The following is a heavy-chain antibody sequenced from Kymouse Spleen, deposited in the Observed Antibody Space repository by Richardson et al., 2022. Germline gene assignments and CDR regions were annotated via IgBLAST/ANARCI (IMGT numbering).Heavy chain of an antibody. CDR3: TRQNWNYAFDI. D-gene: IGHD1-7*01. J-gene: IGHJ3*02. CDR2: IRSKANSYAT. CDR1: GFTFSGSA. V-gene: IGHV3-73*02. Sequence: EVQLVESGGGLVQPGGSLKLSCAASGFTFSGSAMHWVRQASGKGLEWVGRIRSKANSYATAYAASVKGRFTISRDDSKNTAYLQMNSLKTEDTAVYYCTRQNWNYAFDIWGQGTMVTVSS.